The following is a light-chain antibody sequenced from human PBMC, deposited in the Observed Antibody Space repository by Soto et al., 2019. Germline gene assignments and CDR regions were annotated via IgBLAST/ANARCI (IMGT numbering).Light chain of an antibody. J-gene: IGLJ1*01. CDR3: SSYTSSSTPGV. V-gene: IGLV2-14*01. CDR1: SSDVGGYNY. CDR2: DVS. Sequence: QSALTQPASVSGSPGQSITISCTGTSSDVGGYNYVSWYQQHPGKAPKLMIYDVSNRPSGVSNRFSGSKSGNTASLTISGLQAEDDADYYCSSYTSSSTPGVFGTGTKLTVL.